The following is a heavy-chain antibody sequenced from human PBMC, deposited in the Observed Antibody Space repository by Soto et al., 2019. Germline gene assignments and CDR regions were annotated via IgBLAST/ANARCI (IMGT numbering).Heavy chain of an antibody. D-gene: IGHD3-10*01. CDR1: GFTLSSYA. V-gene: IGHV3-23*01. J-gene: IGHJ4*02. Sequence: PGGSLRLSCAASGFTLSSYAMSWVRQAPGKGLEWVSSISGSGGNTYYADSVKGRFTISRDNSKNTLYLQMNSLRGEDTAVYYCAKDQDCGEFFYPWYFDYWGQGILVTVSS. CDR2: ISGSGGNT. CDR3: AKDQDCGEFFYPWYFDY.